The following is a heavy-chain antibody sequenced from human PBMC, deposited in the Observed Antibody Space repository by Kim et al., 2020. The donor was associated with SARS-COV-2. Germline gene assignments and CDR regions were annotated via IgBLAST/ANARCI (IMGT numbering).Heavy chain of an antibody. Sequence: GGSLRLSCAASGFTFSSYGMHWVRQAPGKGLEWVAVIWYDGSNKYYADSVKGRFTISRDNSKNTLYLQMNSLRAEDTAVYYCARSSEEDYVLGYFDYWGQGTLVTVSS. V-gene: IGHV3-33*01. CDR1: GFTFSSYG. D-gene: IGHD3-16*01. CDR3: ARSSEEDYVLGYFDY. CDR2: IWYDGSNK. J-gene: IGHJ4*02.